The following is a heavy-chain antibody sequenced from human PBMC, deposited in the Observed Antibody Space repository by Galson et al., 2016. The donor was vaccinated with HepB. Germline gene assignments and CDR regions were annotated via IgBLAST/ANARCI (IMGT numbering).Heavy chain of an antibody. D-gene: IGHD3-16*01. Sequence: SLRLSCATSGFPFSRYWMTWVRQAPGKGLEWVASIRQDESERYYVDSVKGRFTISRDNAKSTLYLQMNSLRAEDTAVYYCARDGGYQSAPSPYGMDVWGQGTTVTVS. CDR1: GFPFSRYW. CDR3: ARDGGYQSAPSPYGMDV. J-gene: IGHJ6*02. CDR2: IRQDESER. V-gene: IGHV3-7*03.